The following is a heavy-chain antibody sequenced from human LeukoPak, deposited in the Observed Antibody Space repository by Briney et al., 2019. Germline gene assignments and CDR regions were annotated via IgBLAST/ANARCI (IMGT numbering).Heavy chain of an antibody. CDR3: ARATNSYGGNSDY. CDR2: ISSYGDNS. V-gene: IGHV3-64*01. J-gene: IGHJ4*02. CDR1: GFTFSHYT. D-gene: IGHD4-23*01. Sequence: GGSLRLSCVASGFTFSHYTMHWVRHAPGKGLEYVSAISSYGDNSYYAISVKDRFTISRDNSKNTLYLQMGSLRADDMAVYYCARATNSYGGNSDYWGQGTLVTVSS.